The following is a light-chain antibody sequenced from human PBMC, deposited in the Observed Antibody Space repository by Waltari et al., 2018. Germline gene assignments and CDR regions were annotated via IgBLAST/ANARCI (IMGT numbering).Light chain of an antibody. CDR2: WAS. J-gene: IGKJ4*01. CDR3: QQYYSPPLT. V-gene: IGKV4-1*01. Sequence: DIVMTQSPDSLAVSLGERAAIHRKSSQSVLNSANNENYLTWYQKKPGRPPKLLIYWASTRESGVPDRFSGSGSGTDFTLTISSLQAEDVAVYYCQQYYSPPLTFGGGTKVEIK. CDR1: QSVLNSANNENY.